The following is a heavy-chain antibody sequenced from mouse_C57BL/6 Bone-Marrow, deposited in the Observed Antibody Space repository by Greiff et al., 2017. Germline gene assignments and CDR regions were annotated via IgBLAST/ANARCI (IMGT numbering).Heavy chain of an antibody. J-gene: IGHJ3*01. D-gene: IGHD1-1*01. Sequence: VQLKQSGAELVRPGASVKLSCTASGFNIKDDYMHWVKQRPEQGLEWIGWIDPENGDTEYATKFQGKATITADTSSNTAYLQLSSLTSEDTAVYYCTGSQAWVAYWGQGTLVTVSA. CDR3: TGSQAWVAY. CDR1: GFNIKDDY. V-gene: IGHV14-4*01. CDR2: IDPENGDT.